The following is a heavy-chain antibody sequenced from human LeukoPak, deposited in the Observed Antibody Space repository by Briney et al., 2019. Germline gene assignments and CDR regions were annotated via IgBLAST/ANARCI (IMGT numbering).Heavy chain of an antibody. J-gene: IGHJ4*02. CDR3: ARALLAPYYFDY. Sequence: GGSLRLSCAASGFTFSSYWMHWVRQAPGKGLVWFSRINTDGDSTTYADSVKGRFTISRDNAKNTLYLQMNSLRAEDTAVYYCARALLAPYYFDYWGQGALVTVSS. CDR1: GFTFSSYW. CDR2: INTDGDST. D-gene: IGHD2/OR15-2a*01. V-gene: IGHV3-74*01.